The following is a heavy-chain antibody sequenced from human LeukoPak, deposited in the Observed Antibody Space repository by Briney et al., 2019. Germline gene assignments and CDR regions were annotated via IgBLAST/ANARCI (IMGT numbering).Heavy chain of an antibody. CDR2: MYYSGST. Sequence: SETLSLTCTVSGGSISSSSYYWGWIRQPPGKGLEWIGSMYYSGSTYYNPSLQSRVTISVDTSKNQFSLKLRSVTAADTAVYYCATHYDSSPFDYWGQGTLVTVSS. CDR1: GGSISSSSYY. CDR3: ATHYDSSPFDY. V-gene: IGHV4-39*07. D-gene: IGHD3-22*01. J-gene: IGHJ4*02.